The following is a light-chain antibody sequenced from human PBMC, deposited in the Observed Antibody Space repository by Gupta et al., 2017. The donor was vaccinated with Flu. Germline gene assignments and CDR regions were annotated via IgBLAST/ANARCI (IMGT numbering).Light chain of an antibody. CDR1: ESISTY. V-gene: IGKV1-39*01. Sequence: PSSLSASVGDRVTITCRASESISTYLNWYQQKPGRAPELLIYAASSLQSGVPSGFSGSGSGTDFTLTISSLQPEDFATYYCQQRYSPPLTFGGGTKVEIK. CDR3: QQRYSPPLT. CDR2: AAS. J-gene: IGKJ4*01.